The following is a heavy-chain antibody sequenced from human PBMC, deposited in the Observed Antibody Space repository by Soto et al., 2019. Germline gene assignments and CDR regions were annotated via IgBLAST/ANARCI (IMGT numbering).Heavy chain of an antibody. V-gene: IGHV4-39*01. CDR3: ARVTLSSTWSNNWFDP. CDR2: IYYSGRT. D-gene: IGHD6-13*01. CDR1: GGSISSSSYY. Sequence: QLQLQESGPGLVKPSETLSLTCTVSGGSISSSSYYWDWIRQPPGKGLEWIGSIYYSGRTYYNPSLKSRVTISVDTSKNQFSLKLSSVTAADTAVYYCARVTLSSTWSNNWFDPWGQGTLVTVSS. J-gene: IGHJ5*02.